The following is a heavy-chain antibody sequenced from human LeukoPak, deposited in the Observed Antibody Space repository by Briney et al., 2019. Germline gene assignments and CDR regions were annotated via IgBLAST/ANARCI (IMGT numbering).Heavy chain of an antibody. CDR2: INSDGTST. Sequence: GGSLRLSCAASGFTFSSYLMHWVCQAPGKGLVWVSRINSDGTSTSYADSVEGRFTISRDNAKNTLYLQMNSLRAEDTAVYYCARRGSYGDYSVYWGQGTLVTVSS. CDR3: ARRGSYGDYSVY. D-gene: IGHD4-17*01. V-gene: IGHV3-74*01. J-gene: IGHJ4*02. CDR1: GFTFSSYL.